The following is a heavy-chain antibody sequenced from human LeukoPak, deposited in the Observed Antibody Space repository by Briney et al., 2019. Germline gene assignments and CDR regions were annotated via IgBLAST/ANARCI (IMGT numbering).Heavy chain of an antibody. CDR3: ARCVPLKKVLGTWFDP. D-gene: IGHD7-27*01. CDR1: GYTFTSYD. J-gene: IGHJ5*02. CDR2: MNPNGGNT. V-gene: IGHV1-8*01. Sequence: ASVKVSCKASGYTFTSYDINWVRQATGQGLEWMGWMNPNGGNTGYAQKFQGRVTMTRNTSISTAYMELSSLRSEDTAVYYCARCVPLKKVLGTWFDPWGQGTLVTVSS.